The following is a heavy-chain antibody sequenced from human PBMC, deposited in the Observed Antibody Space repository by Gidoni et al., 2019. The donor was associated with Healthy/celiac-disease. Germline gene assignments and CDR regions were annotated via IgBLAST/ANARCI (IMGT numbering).Heavy chain of an antibody. CDR3: ARVRRDFWSGYYRNYYGMDV. Sequence: QVQLQQWGAGLLKPSETLSLTCAVYGGSFRGYYWRWFRQPPGKGLEWIGEINHSGSTNYNPSRKSRVTISVDTSKNQCSLKLSSVTAADTAVYYCARVRRDFWSGYYRNYYGMDVWGQGTTVTVSS. CDR2: INHSGST. J-gene: IGHJ6*02. CDR1: GGSFRGYY. D-gene: IGHD3-3*01. V-gene: IGHV4-34*01.